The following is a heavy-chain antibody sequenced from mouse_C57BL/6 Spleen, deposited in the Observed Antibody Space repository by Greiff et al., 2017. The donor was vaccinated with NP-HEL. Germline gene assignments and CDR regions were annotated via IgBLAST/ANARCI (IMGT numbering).Heavy chain of an antibody. D-gene: IGHD3-3*01. CDR2: IRNKANGYTT. CDR3: ARYIGGSYFDY. Sequence: EVNVVESGGGLVQPGGSLSLSCAASGFTFTDYYMSWVRQPPGKALEWLGFIRNKANGYTTEYSASVKGRFTISRDNSQSILYLQMNALRAEDSATYYCARYIGGSYFDYWGQGSTLTVSS. V-gene: IGHV7-3*01. J-gene: IGHJ2*01. CDR1: GFTFTDYY.